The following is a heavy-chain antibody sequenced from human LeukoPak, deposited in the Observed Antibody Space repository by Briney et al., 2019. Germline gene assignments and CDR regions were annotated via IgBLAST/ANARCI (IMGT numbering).Heavy chain of an antibody. CDR2: ISGSGGST. CDR1: GFTFSSYA. J-gene: IGHJ4*02. CDR3: AKDIGSLISRTLDT. D-gene: IGHD1-7*01. V-gene: IGHV3-23*01. Sequence: GSLRLSCAASGFTFSSYAMSWVRQAPGKGLEWVSGISGSGGSTYYADSVKGRFTISRDNSKNTLYLQMNSLRAEDTAVYYCAKDIGSLISRTLDTWGQGTLVTVSS.